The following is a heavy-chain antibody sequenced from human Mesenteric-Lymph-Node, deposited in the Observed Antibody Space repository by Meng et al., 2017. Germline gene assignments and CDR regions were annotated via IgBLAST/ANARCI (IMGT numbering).Heavy chain of an antibody. CDR2: IYHSGST. CDR1: GGSISSNGYY. CDR3: ARRRGGSGRDC. Sequence: LRLQESGPGLLKPSETLSLTCTVSGGSISSNGYYWDWVRQPPGKGLEWIGAIYHSGSTSYNPSLQSRVTMFVDTSKNQFSLMLTSVTATDTAVYHCARRRGGSGRDCWGQGTLVTVSS. J-gene: IGHJ4*02. V-gene: IGHV4-39*01. D-gene: IGHD3-10*01.